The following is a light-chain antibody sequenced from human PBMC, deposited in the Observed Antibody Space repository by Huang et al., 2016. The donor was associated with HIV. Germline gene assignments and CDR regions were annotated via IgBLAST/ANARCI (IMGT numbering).Light chain of an antibody. V-gene: IGKV1-8*01. CDR1: PGISSY. Sequence: AIRLTQSPSSLSASTGDRVTITCRASPGISSYLAWYQQKPGKAPKLLISSASTLQSGVPSMFSGSGFGTDFTLTISSLQSEDLGTYHCQQYYTYPHSCGQGTKLEIK. CDR2: SAS. J-gene: IGKJ2*03. CDR3: QQYYTYPHS.